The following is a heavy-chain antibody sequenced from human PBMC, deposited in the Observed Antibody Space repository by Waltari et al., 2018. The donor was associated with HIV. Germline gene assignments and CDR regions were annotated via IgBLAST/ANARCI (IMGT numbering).Heavy chain of an antibody. D-gene: IGHD6-19*01. CDR1: GGSFSGYY. J-gene: IGHJ6*02. CDR2: INHSGST. V-gene: IGHV4-34*01. CDR3: ARGGDSSGWFPYYYYGMDV. Sequence: QVQLQQWGAGLLKPSETLSLTCAVYGGSFSGYYWSWIRQPPGKGLGWIGEINHSGSTNCNPSLKSRVTISVDTSKNQFSLKLSSVTAADTAVYDCARGGDSSGWFPYYYYGMDVWGQGTTVTVSS.